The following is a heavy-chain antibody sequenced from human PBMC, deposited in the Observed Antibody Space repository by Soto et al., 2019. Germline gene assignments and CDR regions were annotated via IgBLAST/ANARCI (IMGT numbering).Heavy chain of an antibody. Sequence: QVQLVQSGTEVKKPGASVTVSCKAFGYIFTNYYMPWVRQAPGQGLEWMGVINPSGDGTSYAQKFQGRITVTRDTSTSTYYLELSSLRSDDTAVYYCAREPPSTGLYDYWGQGALVTVSS. V-gene: IGHV1-46*01. CDR3: AREPPSTGLYDY. CDR2: INPSGDGT. D-gene: IGHD6-19*01. CDR1: GYIFTNYY. J-gene: IGHJ4*02.